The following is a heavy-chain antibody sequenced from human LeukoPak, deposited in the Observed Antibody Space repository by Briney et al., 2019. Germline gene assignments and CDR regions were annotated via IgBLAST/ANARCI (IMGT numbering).Heavy chain of an antibody. CDR1: GFTVSAYA. V-gene: IGHV3-23*01. CDR3: AKDPVNWGQDSGTFDI. CDR2: IYDDNT. D-gene: IGHD3-16*01. J-gene: IGHJ3*02. Sequence: GVSLRLSCAASGFTVSAYAMAWVRQAPGKGLEWVSTIYDDNTYYADSVKGRFAISTDNSKNTLYLQMNTLRAEDTAVYYCAKDPVNWGQDSGTFDIWGQGTMVTVSS.